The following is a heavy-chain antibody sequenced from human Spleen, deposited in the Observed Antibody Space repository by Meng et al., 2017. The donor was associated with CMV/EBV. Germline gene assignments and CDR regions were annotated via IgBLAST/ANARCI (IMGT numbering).Heavy chain of an antibody. Sequence: SETLSLTCAISGASVSSNSAAWNWIRQSPSRGLEWLGRTYYRSKWYNDYAISVKSRITINPDTSKNQCSLQLNSVTPEDTAVYYCARDYYDSGGYYYTEGYYHGLDVWGQGTTVTVSS. CDR1: GASVSSNSAA. CDR2: TYYRSKWYN. V-gene: IGHV6-1*01. J-gene: IGHJ6*02. D-gene: IGHD3-22*01. CDR3: ARDYYDSGGYYYTEGYYHGLDV.